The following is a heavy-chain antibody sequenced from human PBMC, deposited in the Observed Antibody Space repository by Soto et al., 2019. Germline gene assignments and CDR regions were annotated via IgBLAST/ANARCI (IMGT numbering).Heavy chain of an antibody. J-gene: IGHJ3*02. D-gene: IGHD3-22*01. CDR2: INPSGGST. Sequence: ASVKVSCKASGYTFTSYYMHWVRQAPGQGLEWMGIINPSGGSTSYAQKFQGRVTMTRDTSTSTVYMELSSLRSEDTAVYYCARVLSSGYYSGSGVFDIWGQGTMVTVSS. CDR3: ARVLSSGYYSGSGVFDI. V-gene: IGHV1-46*01. CDR1: GYTFTSYY.